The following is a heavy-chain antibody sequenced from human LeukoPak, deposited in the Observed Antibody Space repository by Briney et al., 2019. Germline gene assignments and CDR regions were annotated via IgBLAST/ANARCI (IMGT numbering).Heavy chain of an antibody. V-gene: IGHV1-2*02. CDR2: INPNSGGT. Sequence: GASVKVSRKASGYTFTGYYMHWVRQAPGQGLEWMGWINPNSGGTNYAQKFQGRVTMTRDTSISTAYMELSRLRSDDTAVYYCARAYYDSSGYYYGYWGQGTLVTVSS. CDR1: GYTFTGYY. J-gene: IGHJ4*02. CDR3: ARAYYDSSGYYYGY. D-gene: IGHD3-22*01.